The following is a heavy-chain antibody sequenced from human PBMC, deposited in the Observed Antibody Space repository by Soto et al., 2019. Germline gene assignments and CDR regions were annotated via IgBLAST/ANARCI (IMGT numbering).Heavy chain of an antibody. D-gene: IGHD3-9*01. V-gene: IGHV3-7*01. J-gene: IGHJ4*02. CDR2: IGQDGNGK. CDR1: GFSISENW. Sequence: EVQLVESRGGLVQPGGALRLACVAPGFSISENWMIWVRQAPGRGPEWVANIGQDGNGKNYVDSVKGRFTISRDNANNSLFLQMNSLRVEDTAVYYCARGLGWADYWGQGTLVTVSS. CDR3: ARGLGWADY.